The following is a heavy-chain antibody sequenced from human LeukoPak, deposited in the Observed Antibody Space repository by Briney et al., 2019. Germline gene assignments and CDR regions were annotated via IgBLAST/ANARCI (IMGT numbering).Heavy chain of an antibody. D-gene: IGHD3-16*02. CDR3: ASLYDYVWGSYRYLNPSDY. CDR1: GFTFSSYS. J-gene: IGHJ4*02. Sequence: GGSLRLSCAASGFTFSSYSMNWVRQAPGKGLEWVSYISSSSSTIYYADSVKGRFTISRDNAKNSLYLQMNSLRDEDTAVYYCASLYDYVWGSYRYLNPSDYWGQGTLVTVSS. V-gene: IGHV3-48*02. CDR2: ISSSSSTI.